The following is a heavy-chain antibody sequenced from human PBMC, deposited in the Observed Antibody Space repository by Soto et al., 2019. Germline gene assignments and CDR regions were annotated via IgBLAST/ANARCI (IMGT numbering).Heavy chain of an antibody. CDR1: GYTFTSYA. V-gene: IGHV1-18*01. J-gene: IGHJ4*02. Sequence: QVQLVQSGAEVKRPGASVKVSCKASGYTFTSYAISWVRQAPGQGLEWMGWISAYNCNTNYAQRLQGRVTKTTDTSTNTAYMELRRLRSDDTAVYCCARDSPPVDYWGRGTLVTVSS. CDR2: ISAYNCNT. CDR3: ARDSPPVDY.